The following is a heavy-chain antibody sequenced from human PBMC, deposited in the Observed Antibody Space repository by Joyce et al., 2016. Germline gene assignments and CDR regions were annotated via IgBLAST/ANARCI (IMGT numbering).Heavy chain of an antibody. CDR3: ARDKGSKIFGVVKHYGMDV. V-gene: IGHV3-21*01. J-gene: IGHJ6*02. CDR2: ISITSRNI. D-gene: IGHD3-3*01. Sequence: EVQLVESGGGLVKPGGSLRISCAASGFTLSNYSVNWVGQAPGKGLQWVSSISITSRNIYYEDSVKGRFTISRDNDKNSVFLQMNSLRAEDTAVYFCARDKGSKIFGVVKHYGMDVWGQGTTVTVSS. CDR1: GFTLSNYS.